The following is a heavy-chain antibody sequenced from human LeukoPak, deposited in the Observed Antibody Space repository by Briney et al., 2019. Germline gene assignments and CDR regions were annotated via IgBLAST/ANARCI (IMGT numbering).Heavy chain of an antibody. D-gene: IGHD6-13*01. J-gene: IGHJ4*02. Sequence: GGSLRLSCAASGFTFSYYWMHWVRQAPGKGLEWVSAISASGGSRFYTDSVKGRFTISRDNSKNTLFLLMNSLRVEDTAVYYCAKEMESSTWYIDYWGQGTLVSVSS. CDR3: AKEMESSTWYIDY. V-gene: IGHV3-23*01. CDR1: GFTFSYYW. CDR2: ISASGGSR.